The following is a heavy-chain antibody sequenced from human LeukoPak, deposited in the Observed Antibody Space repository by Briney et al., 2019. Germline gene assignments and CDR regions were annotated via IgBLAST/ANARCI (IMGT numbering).Heavy chain of an antibody. CDR3: AKSLPYSRYRVQGYYAFDI. CDR2: TSYDGSNK. CDR1: GFTFSSYG. V-gene: IGHV3-30*18. D-gene: IGHD3-10*01. J-gene: IGHJ3*02. Sequence: PGRSLRLSSAASGFTFSSYGMHWVRQAPCKGLEWVAVTSYDGSNKYYADSVKGRFTISRDNSKNTLYLQMNSLRAEDTAVYYCAKSLPYSRYRVQGYYAFDIWGQGTMVTVSS.